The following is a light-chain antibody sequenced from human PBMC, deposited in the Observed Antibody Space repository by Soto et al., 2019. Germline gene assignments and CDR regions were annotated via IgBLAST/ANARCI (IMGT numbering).Light chain of an antibody. CDR3: SSYTSSSTVV. J-gene: IGLJ2*01. Sequence: QSVLTHPASVSGSPGQSITISCTGTSSDVGGYNYVSWYQQHPGKAPKLMIYDVSNRPSGVSNRFSGSKSGNTASLTISGLQAEDEADDYRSSYTSSSTVVFGGGTKVTV. CDR2: DVS. CDR1: SSDVGGYNY. V-gene: IGLV2-14*01.